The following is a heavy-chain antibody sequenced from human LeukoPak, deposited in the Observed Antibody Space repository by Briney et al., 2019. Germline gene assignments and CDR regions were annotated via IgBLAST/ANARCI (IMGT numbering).Heavy chain of an antibody. V-gene: IGHV4-59*01. CDR3: ASARCGRHYYYYYMDV. Sequence: PSETLSLTCTVSGGSISSYYWSWIRQPQGKGLEWIGYIYYSGSTNYNSALKCRVTISVDTSKNQFSLKLSSVTAADTAVYYCASARCGRHYYYYYMDVWGKGTTVTVSS. CDR1: GGSISSYY. CDR2: IYYSGST. J-gene: IGHJ6*03.